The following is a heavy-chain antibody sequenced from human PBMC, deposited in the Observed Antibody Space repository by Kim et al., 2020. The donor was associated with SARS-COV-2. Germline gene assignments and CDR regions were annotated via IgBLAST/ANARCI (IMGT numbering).Heavy chain of an antibody. D-gene: IGHD6-13*01. Sequence: GGSLRLSCVASGFTFSSYAMSWVRQAPGKGLEWVSFISHRSDKAYMADSAKGRFTISRDNSKNTLYLEMNFLRAEDTAVYYCSKGPWEAAGGTFDNWGQGTLVTVSS. CDR1: GFTFSSYA. V-gene: IGHV3-23*01. CDR3: SKGPWEAAGGTFDN. CDR2: ISHRSDKA. J-gene: IGHJ4*02.